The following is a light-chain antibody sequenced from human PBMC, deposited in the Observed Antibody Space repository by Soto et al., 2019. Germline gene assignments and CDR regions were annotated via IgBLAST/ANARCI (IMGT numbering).Light chain of an antibody. CDR1: QDISNY. Sequence: DIQMTQSPSSLSASVGDRVTITCQASQDISNYLNWYQQKPGKPPKLLIYDASNLETGGPSRFSGSGSGTDFTFTISSLQPEDIATYYCEQYDNLTITFGHGTRLEIK. V-gene: IGKV1-33*01. CDR2: DAS. J-gene: IGKJ5*01. CDR3: EQYDNLTIT.